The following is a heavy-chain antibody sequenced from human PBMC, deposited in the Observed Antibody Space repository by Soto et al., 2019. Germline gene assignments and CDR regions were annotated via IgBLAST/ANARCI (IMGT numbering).Heavy chain of an antibody. CDR3: TTAYTAAAGYYYYYGMDV. V-gene: IGHV3-15*01. D-gene: IGHD6-13*01. J-gene: IGHJ6*02. CDR1: GFTFSNAW. CDR2: IKSKTDGGTT. Sequence: GGSLRLSCAASGFTFSNAWMSWVRQAPGKGLEWVGRIKSKTDGGTTDYAAPVKGRFTISRDDSKNTLYLQMNSLKTEDTAVYYCTTAYTAAAGYYYYYGMDVWGQGTTVTVSS.